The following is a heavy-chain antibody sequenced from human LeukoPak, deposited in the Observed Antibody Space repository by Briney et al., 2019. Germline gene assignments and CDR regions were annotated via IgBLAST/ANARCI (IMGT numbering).Heavy chain of an antibody. V-gene: IGHV4-59*08. J-gene: IGHJ3*02. CDR1: GGSMSTYY. Sequence: SETLSLTCSVSGGSMSTYYWSWIRQPPGKGLEWIGFIYYSGTTNYNPSLKSRVTISLDTSSDQFSLKLSSVTAADTAVYYCAGMNAFDIWGQGTMVTVSS. CDR2: IYYSGTT. CDR3: AGMNAFDI.